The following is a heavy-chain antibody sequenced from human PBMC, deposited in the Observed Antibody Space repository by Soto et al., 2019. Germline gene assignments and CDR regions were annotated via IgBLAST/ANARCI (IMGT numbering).Heavy chain of an antibody. CDR1: GFTFSSYA. V-gene: IGHV3-23*01. CDR3: AKDEPHYYDSSGYYRFDY. J-gene: IGHJ4*02. CDR2: ISGSGGST. Sequence: HPGGSLRLSCAASGFTFSSYAMSWVRQAPGKGLEWVSAISGSGGSTYYADSVKGRFTISRDNSKNTLYLQMNSLRAEDTAVYYCAKDEPHYYDSSGYYRFDYWGQGTLVTVSS. D-gene: IGHD3-22*01.